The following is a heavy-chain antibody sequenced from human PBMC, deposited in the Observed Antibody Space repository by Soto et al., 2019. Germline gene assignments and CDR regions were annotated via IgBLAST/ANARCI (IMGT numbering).Heavy chain of an antibody. D-gene: IGHD5-18*01. CDR2: IIPIFGTA. CDR1: GGTFSSYA. V-gene: IGHV1-69*01. Sequence: QVQLVQSGAEVKKPGSSVKVSCKASGGTFSSYAISWVRQAPGPGLEWMGGIIPIFGTANYAQKFQGRVTITADESTSTAYMELSSLRSEDTAVYYCARDRGYSYGYSYYYYGMDVWGQGTTVTVSS. J-gene: IGHJ6*02. CDR3: ARDRGYSYGYSYYYYGMDV.